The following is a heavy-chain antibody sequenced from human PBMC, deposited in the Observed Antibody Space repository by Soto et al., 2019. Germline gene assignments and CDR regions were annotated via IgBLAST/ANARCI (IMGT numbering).Heavy chain of an antibody. J-gene: IGHJ4*02. CDR3: AKDRIAAAGHLDY. Sequence: GGSLRLSCAASGFTFSSYGMHWVRQAPGKGLEWVAVISYDGSNKYYADSVKGRFTISRDNSKKTLYLQMNSLRAEDTAVYYCAKDRIAAAGHLDYWGQGTLVTVSS. V-gene: IGHV3-30*18. CDR1: GFTFSSYG. D-gene: IGHD6-13*01. CDR2: ISYDGSNK.